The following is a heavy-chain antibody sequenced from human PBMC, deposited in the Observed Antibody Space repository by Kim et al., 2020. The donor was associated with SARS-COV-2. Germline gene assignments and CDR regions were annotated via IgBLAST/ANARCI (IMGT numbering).Heavy chain of an antibody. D-gene: IGHD3-16*01. CDR2: INANSGGT. Sequence: ASVKVSCKASGYTLTGYYIHWVRQAPGQGLEWMGRINANSGGTTYAQKFQGRVTMTRDTSISTANMELTRLSSDDTALYYCATTVLTRGENNGIDSWG. CDR3: ATTVLTRGENNGIDS. V-gene: IGHV1-2*06. CDR1: GYTLTGYY. J-gene: IGHJ5*01.